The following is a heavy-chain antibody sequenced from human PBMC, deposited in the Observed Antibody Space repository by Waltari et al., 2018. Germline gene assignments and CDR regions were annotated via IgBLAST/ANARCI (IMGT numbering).Heavy chain of an antibody. Sequence: QVQLVESGGGVVQPGRSLRLSCAASGFTFSSYGMHWVRQAPGKGLEWVAVIWYDGSNKYYADAVKGRFTISRDNSKNTLYLQMNSLRAEDTAMYYCAKYQYYYGSGIPDIWGQGTMVTVSS. CDR3: AKYQYYYGSGIPDI. D-gene: IGHD3-10*01. CDR2: IWYDGSNK. V-gene: IGHV3-30*18. J-gene: IGHJ3*02. CDR1: GFTFSSYG.